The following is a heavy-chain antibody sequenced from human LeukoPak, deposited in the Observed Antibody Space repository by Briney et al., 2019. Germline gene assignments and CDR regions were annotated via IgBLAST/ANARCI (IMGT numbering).Heavy chain of an antibody. CDR2: IYYSGST. Sequence: SETLSLTCTVSGGSISSYYWSWLRQPPGKGLEWIGYIYYSGSTNYNPSLKSRVTISVDTSKNQFSLKLSSVTAADTAVYYCARARRYHSGLDAFDIWGQGTMVTVSS. V-gene: IGHV4-59*01. CDR3: ARARRYHSGLDAFDI. D-gene: IGHD5-12*01. CDR1: GGSISSYY. J-gene: IGHJ3*02.